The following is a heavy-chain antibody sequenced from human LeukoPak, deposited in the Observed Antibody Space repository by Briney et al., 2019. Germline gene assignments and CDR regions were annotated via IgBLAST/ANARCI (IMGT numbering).Heavy chain of an antibody. CDR3: AKEEDSSGWYPYYGMDV. J-gene: IGHJ6*02. D-gene: IGHD6-19*01. V-gene: IGHV3-23*01. Sequence: GGSLRLSCAASGFTFSSYTMSWVRQAPGKGLEWVSAISGSGGSTYYADSVKGRFTISRDNSKNTLYLQMNSLRAEDTAVYYCAKEEDSSGWYPYYGMDVWGQGTTVTVSS. CDR1: GFTFSSYT. CDR2: ISGSGGST.